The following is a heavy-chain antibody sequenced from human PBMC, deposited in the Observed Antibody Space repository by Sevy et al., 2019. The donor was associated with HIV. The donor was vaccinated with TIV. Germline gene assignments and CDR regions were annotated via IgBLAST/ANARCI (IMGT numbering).Heavy chain of an antibody. V-gene: IGHV4-4*07. CDR2: IYTSGST. Sequence: SETLSLTCTVSGGSISSYYWSWIRQPAGKGLEWIGRIYTSGSTNYNPPLKSRVTMSVDTSKNQFSLKLSSVTAADTAVYYCARLYSGSYLYYFDYWGQGTLVTVSS. D-gene: IGHD1-26*01. CDR1: GGSISSYY. CDR3: ARLYSGSYLYYFDY. J-gene: IGHJ4*02.